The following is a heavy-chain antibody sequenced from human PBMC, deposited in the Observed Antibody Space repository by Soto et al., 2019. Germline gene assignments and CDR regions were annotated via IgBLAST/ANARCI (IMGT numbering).Heavy chain of an antibody. CDR1: GGSIISSSYY. CDR3: ARGVAS. D-gene: IGHD2-15*01. CDR2: IYYSGST. Sequence: SETLSLTCTVSGGSIISSSYYWGWIRQPPGKGLEWIGNIYYSGSTNYNPSLKSRVTISVDTSKNQFSLKLSSVTAADTAVYYCARGVASWGQGTLVTVSS. J-gene: IGHJ4*02. V-gene: IGHV4-39*01.